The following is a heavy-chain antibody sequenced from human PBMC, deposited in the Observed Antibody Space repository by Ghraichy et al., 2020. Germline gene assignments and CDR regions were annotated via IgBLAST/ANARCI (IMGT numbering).Heavy chain of an antibody. CDR1: DGSFSGNY. Sequence: SETLSLTCAVNDGSFSGNYWSWIRQPPGKGLEWFGEINQSGISNYNPSLKSRVTISVDTSKNQFSLRLTSVTAADTAVYYCARHPRHYYYFVLDVWGPGTTVTVSS. V-gene: IGHV4-34*01. CDR3: ARHPRHYYYFVLDV. J-gene: IGHJ6*02. CDR2: INQSGIS.